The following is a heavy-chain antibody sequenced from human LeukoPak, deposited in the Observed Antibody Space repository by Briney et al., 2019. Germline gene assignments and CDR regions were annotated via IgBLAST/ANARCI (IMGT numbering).Heavy chain of an antibody. CDR1: GGSISTNNW. J-gene: IGHJ4*02. D-gene: IGHD3-10*01. CDR2: IHHSGST. CDR3: AKTAKYYYGSETYYFFEY. Sequence: SGTLSLTCAVSGGSISTNNWWTWVRQPPGKGLEWIGEIHHSGSTDYNPSLKSRVTISLDTSQNQFSLKLTSVTPADTAVYYCAKTAKYYYGSETYYFFEYWGQGTLVTVSS. V-gene: IGHV4-4*02.